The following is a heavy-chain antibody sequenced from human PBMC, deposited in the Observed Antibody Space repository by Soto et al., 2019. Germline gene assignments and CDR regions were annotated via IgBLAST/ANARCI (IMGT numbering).Heavy chain of an antibody. Sequence: GGSLRLSCAASGFTFINYAMSWVRQAPGKGLEWVSTITGSGADIYYADSVKGRFTISRDNSQNILYLQMNSLRADDTAVYHCTKELSHTNALWGQGTLVTVSS. CDR1: GFTFINYA. CDR3: TKELSHTNAL. D-gene: IGHD2-2*01. CDR2: ITGSGADI. J-gene: IGHJ3*01. V-gene: IGHV3-23*01.